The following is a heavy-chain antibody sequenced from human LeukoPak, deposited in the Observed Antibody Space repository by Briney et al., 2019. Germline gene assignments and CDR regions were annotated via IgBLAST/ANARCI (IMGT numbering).Heavy chain of an antibody. CDR1: GFTVSSNY. CDR2: IYSGGST. CDR3: AKAQYSYGSLFDY. D-gene: IGHD5-18*01. J-gene: IGHJ4*02. Sequence: PGGSLRLSCAASGFTVSSNYMSWVRQAPGKGLEWVSVIYSGGSTYYADSVKGRFTISRDNSKNTLYLQMNSLRAEDTAVYYCAKAQYSYGSLFDYWGQGTLVTVSS. V-gene: IGHV3-53*01.